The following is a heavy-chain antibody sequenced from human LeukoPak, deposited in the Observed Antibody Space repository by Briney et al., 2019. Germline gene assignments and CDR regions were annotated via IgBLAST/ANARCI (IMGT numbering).Heavy chain of an antibody. CDR3: ANSWYFYDSSGLPKADAFDR. Sequence: SETLSLTCTVSGGSISSGAYWGWVRQPPGKGLEWIATIYRTGSTYYNPSLESRVTISIDTSKNQFSLKLNSVTAADTAVNYCANSWYFYDSSGLPKADAFDRWGQGTLVTVSS. CDR2: IYRTGST. D-gene: IGHD3-22*01. J-gene: IGHJ3*01. CDR1: GGSISSGAY. V-gene: IGHV4-38-2*02.